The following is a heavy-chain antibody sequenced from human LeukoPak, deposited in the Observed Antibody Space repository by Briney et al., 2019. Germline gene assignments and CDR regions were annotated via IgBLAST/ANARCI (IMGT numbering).Heavy chain of an antibody. CDR2: ISYDGSNK. V-gene: IGHV3-30-3*01. J-gene: IGHJ6*02. Sequence: GGSLRLSCAASGFTFSSYAMHWVRQAPGKGLEWVAVISYDGSNKYYADSVKGRSTISRDNSKNTLYLQMNSLRAEDTAVYYCARDGDYGDYYYYGMDVWGQGTTVTVSS. CDR3: ARDGDYGDYYYYGMDV. CDR1: GFTFSSYA. D-gene: IGHD4-17*01.